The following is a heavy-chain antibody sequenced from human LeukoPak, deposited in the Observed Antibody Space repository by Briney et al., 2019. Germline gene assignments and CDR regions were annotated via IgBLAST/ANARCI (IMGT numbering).Heavy chain of an antibody. Sequence: GGSLRLSCAASGFKFSSFSMSWVRQAPGKGLEWLSYITSTSSATYYADPLEGRFTISRDNAKNSLYLQINSLRVDDTAVYYCARAIASYGDSAYWGQGTLVSVSS. CDR1: GFKFSSFS. J-gene: IGHJ4*02. D-gene: IGHD5-18*01. V-gene: IGHV3-48*04. CDR3: ARAIASYGDSAY. CDR2: ITSTSSAT.